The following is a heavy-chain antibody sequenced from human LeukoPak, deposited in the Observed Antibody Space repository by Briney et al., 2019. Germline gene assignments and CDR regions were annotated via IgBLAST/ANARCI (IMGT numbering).Heavy chain of an antibody. Sequence: ASVKVSCKASRYTFTDYYMHWVRQAPGQGLEWMGWINPNSGGTNYAQKFQGRVTMTRDTSISTAYMELRSLRSDDTAVYYCARDSYVVATLRHFDYWGQGTLVTVSS. D-gene: IGHD5-12*01. CDR2: INPNSGGT. CDR3: ARDSYVVATLRHFDY. V-gene: IGHV1-2*02. J-gene: IGHJ4*02. CDR1: RYTFTDYY.